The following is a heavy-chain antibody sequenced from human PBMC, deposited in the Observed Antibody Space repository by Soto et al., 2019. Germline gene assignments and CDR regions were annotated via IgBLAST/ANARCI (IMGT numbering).Heavy chain of an antibody. V-gene: IGHV3-23*01. CDR1: GFTFSMSA. CDR2: TGLNGRTT. CDR3: ATVHGASRSFDY. Sequence: EVQLLESGGGLVQPGGSLRLSCAASGFTFSMSAMTWVRQAPGKGLEWVSTTGLNGRTTYYADSVKGRFTVSRDDSKNPLDLHMSSLRAEDTAVYYCATVHGASRSFDYCGQVTLLTVSS. J-gene: IGHJ4*02.